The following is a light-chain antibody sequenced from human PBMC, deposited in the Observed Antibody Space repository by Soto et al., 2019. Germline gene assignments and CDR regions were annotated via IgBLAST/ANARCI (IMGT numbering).Light chain of an antibody. CDR1: QSVSSSY. J-gene: IGKJ1*01. Sequence: EIVLTQSPGTLSLSPGERATLSCRASQSVSSSYLAWYQQKPGQAPRLLIYAASTRATGIPARFSGSGSGTEFTLTISSLQSEDFAVYYCQQHNNWPRTFGQGTKVDIK. V-gene: IGKV3-15*01. CDR3: QQHNNWPRT. CDR2: AAS.